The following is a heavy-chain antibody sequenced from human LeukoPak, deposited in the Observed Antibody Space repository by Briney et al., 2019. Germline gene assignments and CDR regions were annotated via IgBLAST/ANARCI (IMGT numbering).Heavy chain of an antibody. Sequence: GGSLRLSCAVSGFIVSDNYMNWIRQAPGKGLEWVSHIYSGGSTYYADSVKGRFTISRDNSKNTVYLQMNSLRAEDTAVYYCARDQHSRVGFDVWGQGTMVTVSP. J-gene: IGHJ3*01. V-gene: IGHV3-53*01. CDR2: IYSGGST. CDR3: ARDQHSRVGFDV. CDR1: GFIVSDNY. D-gene: IGHD3-10*01.